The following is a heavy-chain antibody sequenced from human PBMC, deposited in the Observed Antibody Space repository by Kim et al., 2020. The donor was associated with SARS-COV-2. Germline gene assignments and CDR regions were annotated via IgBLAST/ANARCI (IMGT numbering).Heavy chain of an antibody. CDR2: ISYDGSNK. J-gene: IGHJ6*02. CDR3: AVTRPQYSTPDV. Sequence: GGSLRLSCAASGFTFSSYGMHWVRQAPGKGLEWVAVISYDGSNKYYADSVKGRFTISRDNSKNTLYLQMNSLRAEDTAVYYCAVTRPQYSTPDVWGQGTTVTVSS. D-gene: IGHD6-6*01. V-gene: IGHV3-30*03. CDR1: GFTFSSYG.